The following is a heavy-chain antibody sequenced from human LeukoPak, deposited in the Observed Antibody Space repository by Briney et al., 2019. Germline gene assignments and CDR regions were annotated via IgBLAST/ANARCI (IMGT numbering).Heavy chain of an antibody. CDR3: ATDVLRFLEWLSLFNYFDY. J-gene: IGHJ4*02. CDR1: GFTFSSYA. Sequence: GGSLRLSCAAPGFTFSSYAMSWVRQAPGEGLEWVSAISGSGGSTYYADSVKGRFTISRDNSKNTLYLQMNSLRAEDTAVYYCATDVLRFLEWLSLFNYFDYWGQGTLVTVSS. D-gene: IGHD3-3*01. V-gene: IGHV3-23*01. CDR2: ISGSGGST.